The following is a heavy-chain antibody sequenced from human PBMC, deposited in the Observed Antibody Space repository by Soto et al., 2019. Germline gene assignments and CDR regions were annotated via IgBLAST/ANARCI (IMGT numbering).Heavy chain of an antibody. J-gene: IGHJ4*02. CDR1: GGSTTGDY. CDR2: IFHSLGA. Sequence: PSETLSLTCTVSGGSTTGDYWSWIRQPPGKGLEWLGYIFHSLGAKYNPSLGSRGTISLDTSKNQLSLSLRSVTAADTAIYFCVRDLNGSGDYWGQGTLVTVSS. CDR3: VRDLNGSGDY. V-gene: IGHV4-59*01. D-gene: IGHD3-10*01.